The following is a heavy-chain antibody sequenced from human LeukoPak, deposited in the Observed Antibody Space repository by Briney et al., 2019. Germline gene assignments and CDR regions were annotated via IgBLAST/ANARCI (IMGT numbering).Heavy chain of an antibody. J-gene: IGHJ4*02. CDR2: LYTSGAT. CDR3: ARGSHLFDF. V-gene: IGHV4-4*07. Sequence: PSETLSLTCTVSGASISSYYWSWIRQPAGKGLECIGRLYTSGATNYNPSLESRLTLSVDTSKNQFSMELDSVMGAGPGVTYRARGSHLFDFWGQGTLVTVSP. D-gene: IGHD3-10*01. CDR1: GASISSYY.